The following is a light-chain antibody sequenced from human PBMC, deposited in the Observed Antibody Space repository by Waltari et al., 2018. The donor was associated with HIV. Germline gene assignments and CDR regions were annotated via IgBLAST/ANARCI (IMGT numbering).Light chain of an antibody. Sequence: ESVLKQSPATLSGSQGERVTFTCRASQNVSKNVAWYQQKPGQAPRLLISDASSRATGVPATFSGSGSGTDFTLTISSLQSEDFAVYYCQQYANSPFTFGQGTRLEIK. CDR1: QNVSKN. CDR2: DAS. J-gene: IGKJ5*01. CDR3: QQYANSPFT. V-gene: IGKV3-15*01.